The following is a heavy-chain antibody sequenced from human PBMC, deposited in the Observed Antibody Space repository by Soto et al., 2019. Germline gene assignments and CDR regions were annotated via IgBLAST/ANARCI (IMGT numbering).Heavy chain of an antibody. CDR2: IYSSGAT. V-gene: IGHV4-4*07. J-gene: IGHJ4*02. CDR1: GGSISSYY. Sequence: QVQLQESGPGLVKPSDTLSLSCTVSGGSISSYYWNWIRQPAGKGLEWIGRIYSSGATNCNPSLKSRVTMSTDTSTNHFSLRLTSVTPADTAVYYCAREHKVVNDFEFWGQGILVTVSS. CDR3: AREHKVVNDFEF. D-gene: IGHD2-15*01.